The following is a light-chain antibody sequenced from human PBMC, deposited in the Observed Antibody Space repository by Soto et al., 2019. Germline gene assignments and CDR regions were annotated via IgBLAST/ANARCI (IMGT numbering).Light chain of an antibody. CDR1: ISDVGSYGP. Sequence: QSALTQPASVSGSPGQSITISCTGSISDVGSYGPVSWYQQHPGQVPKLIIYEGNRRPSGVSSRFSGSKSGNTASLTISGLQAEDEAEYYCCSYVGARTYVFETGIKVTVL. J-gene: IGLJ1*01. CDR2: EGN. CDR3: CSYVGARTYV. V-gene: IGLV2-23*01.